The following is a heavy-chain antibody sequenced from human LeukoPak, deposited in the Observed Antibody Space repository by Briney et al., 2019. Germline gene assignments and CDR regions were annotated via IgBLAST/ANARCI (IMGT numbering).Heavy chain of an antibody. CDR3: ARDTTTVATTSYYYMDV. CDR2: INHSGST. V-gene: IGHV4-34*01. CDR1: GGSFSGYY. Sequence: SETLSLTCAVYGGSFSGYYWSWIRQPPGKGLEWIGEINHSGSTNYNPSLKSRVTISVDTSKNQFSLKLSSVTAADTAVYYCARDTTTVATTSYYYMDVWAKGPRSPSP. J-gene: IGHJ6*03. D-gene: IGHD4-23*01.